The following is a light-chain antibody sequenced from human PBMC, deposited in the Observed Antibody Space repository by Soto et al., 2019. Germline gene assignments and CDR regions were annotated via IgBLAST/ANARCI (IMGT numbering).Light chain of an antibody. CDR3: QQYGSSPRT. V-gene: IGKV3-20*01. CDR1: QSVSNNY. CDR2: GAS. J-gene: IGKJ1*01. Sequence: EIVLTPSPGTLSLSPGKRATLSCRASQSVSNNYLAWYQQKPGQAPRLLIYGASTRATGIPDRFSGSGSGTDFTLTISRLEPEDFAVYYCQQYGSSPRTFGQGTKVDI.